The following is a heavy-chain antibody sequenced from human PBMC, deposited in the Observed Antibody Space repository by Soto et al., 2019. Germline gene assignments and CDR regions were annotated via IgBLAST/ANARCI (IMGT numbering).Heavy chain of an antibody. D-gene: IGHD6-13*01. Sequence: AAVTVSCKASGYPFTSYDSNWGRQSTAQGPEWLGWMNPNSGNTGYAQTFQGRVNMTRNTSISTTYMELRILRSEDTAVFYCARGRYRYRSSWYYYYYGMDVWGQGTTVTVSS. CDR2: MNPNSGNT. J-gene: IGHJ6*02. CDR3: ARGRYRYRSSWYYYYYGMDV. V-gene: IGHV1-8*01. CDR1: GYPFTSYD.